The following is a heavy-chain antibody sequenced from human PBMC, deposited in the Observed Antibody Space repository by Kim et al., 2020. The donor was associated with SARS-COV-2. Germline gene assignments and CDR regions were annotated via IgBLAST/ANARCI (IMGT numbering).Heavy chain of an antibody. D-gene: IGHD2-2*01. CDR3: AKGLSGGSGTNALDV. CDR1: GFTFGDYA. Sequence: GGSLRLSCAGPGFTFGDYAIHWVRQVPGKGLEWVSGVSWNGDNIGYADCVKGRVSISRDNDKNSPYLQMNSQRAEDTDLYYCAKGLSGGSGTNALDVWGQGTTVTASS. J-gene: IGHJ6*02. CDR2: VSWNGDNI. V-gene: IGHV3-9*01.